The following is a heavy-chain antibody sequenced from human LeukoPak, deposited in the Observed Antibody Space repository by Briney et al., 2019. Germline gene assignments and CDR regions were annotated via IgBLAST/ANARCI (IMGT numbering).Heavy chain of an antibody. V-gene: IGHV3-48*03. CDR1: GFTFSSYK. CDR2: VYNSGSVI. D-gene: IGHD3-10*01. Sequence: GGSLRLSCAASGFTFSSYKMHWVRQVPGKGLEWVAYVYNSGSVIHYPDSVKGRFTISRDNAKNSLYLQMNSLRAEDTAVYYCATSRGNWFDPWGQGTLVTVSS. CDR3: ATSRGNWFDP. J-gene: IGHJ5*02.